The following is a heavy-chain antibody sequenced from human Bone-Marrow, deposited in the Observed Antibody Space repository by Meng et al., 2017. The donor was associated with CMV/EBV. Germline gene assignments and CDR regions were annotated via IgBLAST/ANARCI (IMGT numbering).Heavy chain of an antibody. CDR1: GFTFSSYA. V-gene: IGHV3-30*04. CDR2: ISYDGSNK. D-gene: IGHD3-22*01. Sequence: GESLKISCAASGFTFSSYAMHWVRQAPGKGLEWVAVISYDGSNKYYADSVKGRFTISRDNSKNTLYLQMNSLRAEDTAVYYCARAPHITMIWGDAFDIWGQGTVVTVSS. J-gene: IGHJ3*02. CDR3: ARAPHITMIWGDAFDI.